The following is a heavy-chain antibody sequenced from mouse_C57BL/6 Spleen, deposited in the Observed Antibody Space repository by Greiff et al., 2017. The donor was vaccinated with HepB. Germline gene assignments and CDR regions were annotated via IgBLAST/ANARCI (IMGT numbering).Heavy chain of an antibody. Sequence: EVMLVESGGGLVKPGGSLKLSCAASGFTFSDYGMHWVRQAPEKGLEWVAYISSGSSTIYYADTVKGRFTISSDNAKNTLFLQMTSLRSEDTAMYYCARQILRGAMDYWGQGTSVTVSS. CDR3: ARQILRGAMDY. D-gene: IGHD1-1*01. J-gene: IGHJ4*01. V-gene: IGHV5-17*01. CDR1: GFTFSDYG. CDR2: ISSGSSTI.